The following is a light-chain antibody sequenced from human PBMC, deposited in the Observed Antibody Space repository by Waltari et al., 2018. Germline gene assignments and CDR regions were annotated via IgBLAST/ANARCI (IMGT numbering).Light chain of an antibody. Sequence: DIQMSQSPSTLSASVGDRVTITCRPSPSFISWLAWYQQKPAQAPKLLIYKASSLQSGVPSRFSGSGSGTEFTLTISSLQPDDFATYYCQHYNLHSETFGQGTKLEIK. V-gene: IGKV1-5*03. CDR1: PSFISW. J-gene: IGKJ2*01. CDR3: QHYNLHSET. CDR2: KAS.